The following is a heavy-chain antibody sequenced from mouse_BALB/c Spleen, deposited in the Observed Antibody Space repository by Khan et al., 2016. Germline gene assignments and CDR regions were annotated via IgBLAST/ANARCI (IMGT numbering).Heavy chain of an antibody. V-gene: IGHV1S136*01. CDR2: INPYNDGT. D-gene: IGHD1-1*01. CDR1: GYTFTSYI. J-gene: IGHJ4*01. CDR3: ARGLVRGSAMDY. Sequence: EVELVESGPELVKPGASVKLSCKASGYTFTSYIMHWVKQKPGQGLEWIGYINPYNDGTEYNEKFKGKATLTSDKSSSTAYMELSSLTSEDSAVYNCARGLVRGSAMDYWGQGTSVTVSS.